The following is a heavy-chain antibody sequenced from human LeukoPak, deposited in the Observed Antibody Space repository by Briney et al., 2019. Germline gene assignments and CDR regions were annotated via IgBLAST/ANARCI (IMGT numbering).Heavy chain of an antibody. CDR1: GFTFSDHY. D-gene: IGHD2-15*01. V-gene: IGHV3-49*04. CDR2: IRSKAYGGTT. Sequence: GGSLRLSCAASGFTFSDHYMDWVRQAPGKGLEWVGFIRSKAYGGTTEYAASVKGRFTISRDDSKSIAYLQMNSLKTEDTAVYYCTVVVVAATQADYWGQGTLVTVSS. CDR3: TVVVVAATQADY. J-gene: IGHJ4*02.